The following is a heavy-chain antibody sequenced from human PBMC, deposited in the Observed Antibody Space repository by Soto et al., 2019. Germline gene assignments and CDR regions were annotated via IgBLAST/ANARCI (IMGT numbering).Heavy chain of an antibody. V-gene: IGHV3-23*01. J-gene: IGHJ6*02. Sequence: GGSLRLSCAASGFTFGSYAMSWVRQAPGKGLEWVSAISGSGGSTYYADSVKGRFTISRDNSKNTLYLQMNSLRAEDTAVYYCAKTPLFGEQYYYYGMDVWGQGTTVTVSS. CDR2: ISGSGGST. CDR3: AKTPLFGEQYYYYGMDV. CDR1: GFTFGSYA. D-gene: IGHD3-3*01.